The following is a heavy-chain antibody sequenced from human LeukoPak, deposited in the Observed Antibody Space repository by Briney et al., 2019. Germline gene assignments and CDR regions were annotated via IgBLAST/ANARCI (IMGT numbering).Heavy chain of an antibody. V-gene: IGHV3-30*02. CDR1: GFTFSSYG. Sequence: GSLRLSCAASGFTFSSYGMHWVRQAPGKGLEWVAFIRYDGSNKYYADSVKGRFTISRDNSKNTLYLQMNSLRAEDTAVYYCAKDLSHGYSSSCPDYWGQGTLVTVSS. D-gene: IGHD6-13*01. CDR3: AKDLSHGYSSSCPDY. J-gene: IGHJ4*02. CDR2: IRYDGSNK.